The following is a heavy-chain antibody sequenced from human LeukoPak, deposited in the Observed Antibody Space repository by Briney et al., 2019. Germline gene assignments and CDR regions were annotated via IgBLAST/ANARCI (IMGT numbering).Heavy chain of an antibody. J-gene: IGHJ5*02. Sequence: SGTLSLTCAVSGGSIRSSNWWSWVRQPPGKGLEWIGEIYHSGSTNYNPSLKSRVTISVDKSKNQFSLRLSSVTAADTAVYFCARDKYYFNISGPQTQGRDNWFDPWGQGTLVTVSS. CDR2: IYHSGST. D-gene: IGHD3-22*01. CDR3: ARDKYYFNISGPQTQGRDNWFDP. CDR1: GGSIRSSNW. V-gene: IGHV4-4*02.